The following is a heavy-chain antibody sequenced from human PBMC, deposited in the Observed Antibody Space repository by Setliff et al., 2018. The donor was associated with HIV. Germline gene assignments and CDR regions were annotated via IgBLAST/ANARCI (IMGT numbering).Heavy chain of an antibody. Sequence: PSETLSLTCSVSGGSISDNKYYWGWIRQPPGKGREWIGHVYTTEGTYSNPSLTSRLSISLDTSKNQFSLKLSSVTAADTAVYYCARRGDFFYYAMDVWGQGTTVTVSS. J-gene: IGHJ6*02. V-gene: IGHV4-39*01. CDR1: GGSISDNKYY. CDR2: VYTTEGT. CDR3: ARRGDFFYYAMDV.